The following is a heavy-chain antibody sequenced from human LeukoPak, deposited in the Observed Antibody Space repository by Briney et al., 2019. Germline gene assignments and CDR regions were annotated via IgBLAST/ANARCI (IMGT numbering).Heavy chain of an antibody. CDR3: TTDWYDY. CDR2: IKSKGDGGAA. D-gene: IGHD6-13*01. CDR1: GSGFTFRNAW. V-gene: IGHV3-15*01. Sequence: GGSLRLSCAASGSGFTFRNAWMSWVRQAPGKGLEWVGRIKSKGDGGAADYAAPVKGRFTISRDDSINTQYLQMNSLKVEDTAVYYCTTDWYDYWGQGTLVTVSS. J-gene: IGHJ4*02.